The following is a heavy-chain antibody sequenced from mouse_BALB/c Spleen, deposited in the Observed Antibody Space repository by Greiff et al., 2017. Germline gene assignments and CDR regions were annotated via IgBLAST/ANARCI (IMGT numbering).Heavy chain of an antibody. D-gene: IGHD2-14*01. CDR2: IDPANGNT. Sequence: VQLQQSGAELVKPGASVKLSCTASGFNIKDTYMHWVKQRPEQGLEWIGRIDPANGNTKYDPKFQGKATITADTSSNTAYLQLSSLTSEDTAVYYCARGRYGYAMDYWGQGTSVTVSS. J-gene: IGHJ4*01. CDR1: GFNIKDTY. V-gene: IGHV14-3*02. CDR3: ARGRYGYAMDY.